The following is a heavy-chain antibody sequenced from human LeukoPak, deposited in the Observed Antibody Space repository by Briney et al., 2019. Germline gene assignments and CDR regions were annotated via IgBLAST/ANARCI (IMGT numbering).Heavy chain of an antibody. Sequence: SVKVSCKASVGTFSSYAISWVRQAPGQGLEWMGGIIPIFGTANYAQKFQGRVTITADESTSTAYMELSSLRSEDTAVYYCARGQLTYYDILTGYYKGSLVYWGQGTLVTVSS. CDR2: IIPIFGTA. CDR3: ARGQLTYYDILTGYYKGSLVY. D-gene: IGHD3-9*01. J-gene: IGHJ4*02. CDR1: VGTFSSYA. V-gene: IGHV1-69*01.